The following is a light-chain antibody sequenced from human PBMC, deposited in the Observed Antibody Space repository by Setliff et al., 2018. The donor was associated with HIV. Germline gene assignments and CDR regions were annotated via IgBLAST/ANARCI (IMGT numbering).Light chain of an antibody. CDR1: RSGVGGYNS. Sequence: QSALPQPASVSGSPGQSIAISCTGTRSGVGGYNSVSWYQQHPGKVPKVLIYEVSNRPSGVSNRFSGSKSGNTASLTISGLQADDEADYYCGSYTTTSTTVVGTGTKV. J-gene: IGLJ1*01. CDR3: GSYTTTSTTV. CDR2: EVS. V-gene: IGLV2-14*03.